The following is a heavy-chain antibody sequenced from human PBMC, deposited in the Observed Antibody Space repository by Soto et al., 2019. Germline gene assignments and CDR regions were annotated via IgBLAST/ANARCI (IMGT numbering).Heavy chain of an antibody. CDR1: GASVYSNSVA. Sequence: QTLSLTWFGTGASVYSNSVAWNWVRQSPSRGLEWLGRTYYRSRWYSDYAVSVRSRIDINADTSKNQVSLQLKSVTPEDTAVYYCARSEEDSDYYYYGMDVWGQGTTVTVSS. D-gene: IGHD2-15*01. CDR3: ARSEEDSDYYYYGMDV. CDR2: TYYRSRWYS. J-gene: IGHJ6*02. V-gene: IGHV6-1*01.